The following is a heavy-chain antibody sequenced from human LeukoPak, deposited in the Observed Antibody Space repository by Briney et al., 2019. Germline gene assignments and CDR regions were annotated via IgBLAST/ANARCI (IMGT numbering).Heavy chain of an antibody. V-gene: IGHV3-48*01. CDR3: ARDRLTSGSYFFDS. CDR1: AFTFSDYS. Sequence: PGGSLRLSCAASAFTFSDYSMNWVRQAPGKGLEWISYISGRSSTIYYADSVRGRFTISRDNAKNSMYLQMNSLSAEDTAVYYCARDRLTSGSYFFDSWGQGTLVTVSS. CDR2: ISGRSSTI. D-gene: IGHD1-26*01. J-gene: IGHJ4*02.